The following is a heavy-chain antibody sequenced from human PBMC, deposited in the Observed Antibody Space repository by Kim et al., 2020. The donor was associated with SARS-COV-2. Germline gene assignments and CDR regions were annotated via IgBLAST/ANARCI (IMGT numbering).Heavy chain of an antibody. J-gene: IGHJ4*02. Sequence: SETLSLTCTVSGGSISSDNYYWGWIRQPPGKGLEWIGTVYYTWSTYYNPSLKSRVTMSVDTSKRQFSLKLTSVTAADTAVYYCARTLQFILYYFDYWGQGSLGTVSS. V-gene: IGHV4-39*01. CDR1: GGSISSDNYY. D-gene: IGHD1-1*01. CDR3: ARTLQFILYYFDY. CDR2: VYYTWST.